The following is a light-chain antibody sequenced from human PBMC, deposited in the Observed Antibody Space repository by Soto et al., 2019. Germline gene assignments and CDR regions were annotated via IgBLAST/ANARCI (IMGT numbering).Light chain of an antibody. Sequence: EIVLTQSPATLSLSPGERATLSCRASQSVSSYLAWYQQKPGQAPRLLIYDASDRATDIPARFSGSGSGTDFTLTSSSLEPEDFAVYYCQQRSNWPLTFGGGTKVEV. J-gene: IGKJ4*01. CDR2: DAS. V-gene: IGKV3-11*01. CDR1: QSVSSY. CDR3: QQRSNWPLT.